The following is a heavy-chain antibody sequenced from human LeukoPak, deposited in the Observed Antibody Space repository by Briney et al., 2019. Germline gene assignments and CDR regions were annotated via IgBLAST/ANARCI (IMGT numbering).Heavy chain of an antibody. CDR3: AREDDILTGQFDY. V-gene: IGHV4-59*01. D-gene: IGHD3-9*01. CDR1: GGSISSYY. J-gene: IGHJ4*02. Sequence: SETLSLTCTVSGGSISSYYWSWIRQPPGKGLGWIGYIYYSGSTNYNPSLKSRVTISVDTSKNQFSLKLSSVTAADTAVYYCAREDDILTGQFDYWGQGSLVTVSS. CDR2: IYYSGST.